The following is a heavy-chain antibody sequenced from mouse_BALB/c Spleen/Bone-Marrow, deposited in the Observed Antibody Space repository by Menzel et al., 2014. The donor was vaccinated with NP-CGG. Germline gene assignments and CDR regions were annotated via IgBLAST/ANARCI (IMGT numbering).Heavy chain of an antibody. CDR2: INPDSSTI. V-gene: IGHV4-1*02. D-gene: IGHD1-1*01. Sequence: DVKPQESGGGLVQPGGSLKLSCAASGFDFSRFWMSWVRQAPGKGLEWIGEINPDSSTINYTPSLKDKFIISRDNAKNTLYLQMSKVRSEDTALYYCARLNYYGNLFVWGAGTTVTVSS. CDR1: GFDFSRFW. J-gene: IGHJ1*01. CDR3: ARLNYYGNLFV.